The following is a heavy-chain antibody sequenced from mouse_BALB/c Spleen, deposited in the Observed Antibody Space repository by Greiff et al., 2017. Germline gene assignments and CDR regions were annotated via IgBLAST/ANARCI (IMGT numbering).Heavy chain of an antibody. CDR3: TRYYGNDEAY. J-gene: IGHJ3*01. V-gene: IGHV3-2*02. CDR2: IGYSGIT. D-gene: IGHD2-2*01. CDR1: GYSITSDYA. Sequence: EVKLMESGPGLVKPSQSLSLTCTVTGYSITSDYAWNWIRQFPGNKLEWMGYIGYSGITSYNPSLKSRTPNTRDTSKNQFFLQLNSVTTEDTATYYGTRYYGNDEAYWGKGTLVNVSA.